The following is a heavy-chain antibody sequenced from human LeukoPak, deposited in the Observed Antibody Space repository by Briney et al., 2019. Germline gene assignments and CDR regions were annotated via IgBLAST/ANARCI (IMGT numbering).Heavy chain of an antibody. D-gene: IGHD1-26*01. CDR3: AGRIVGATFDY. J-gene: IGHJ4*02. CDR1: GYSISSGYY. CDR2: IYHSGNT. V-gene: IGHV4-38-2*01. Sequence: SETLSLTCAVSGYSISSGYYWGWIRQPPGKGLEWIGNIYHSGNTYYNPSLKSRVTISVDTSKNQFSLKLSSVTAADTALYYCAGRIVGATFDYWGQGTLVTVSS.